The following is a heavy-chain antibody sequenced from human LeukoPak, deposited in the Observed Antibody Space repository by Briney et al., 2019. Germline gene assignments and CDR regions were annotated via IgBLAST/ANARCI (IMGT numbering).Heavy chain of an antibody. Sequence: GGSLRLSCAAPGFSFDDYGLTWVRQAPGKGLEWVSGINWNGDSTDYADSVKGRFTISRDNAKNSLYLRMNSLRAEDTALYYCARDLRVVITGSFDSWGQGTLVTVSS. CDR3: ARDLRVVITGSFDS. D-gene: IGHD3-22*01. CDR1: GFSFDDYG. CDR2: INWNGDST. V-gene: IGHV3-20*04. J-gene: IGHJ4*02.